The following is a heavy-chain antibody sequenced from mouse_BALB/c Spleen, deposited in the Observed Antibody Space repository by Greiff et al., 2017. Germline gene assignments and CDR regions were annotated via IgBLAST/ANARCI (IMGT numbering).Heavy chain of an antibody. CDR1: GFTFSSFG. CDR2: ISSGSSTI. CDR3: ARGEDDGYYVDFDY. Sequence: DVMLVESGGGLVQPGGSRKLSCAASGFTFSSFGMHWVRQAPEKGLEWVAYISSGSSTIYYADTVKGRFTISRDNPKNTLFLQMTSLRSEDTAMYYCARGEDDGYYVDFDYWGQGTTLTVSS. V-gene: IGHV5-17*02. D-gene: IGHD2-3*01. J-gene: IGHJ2*01.